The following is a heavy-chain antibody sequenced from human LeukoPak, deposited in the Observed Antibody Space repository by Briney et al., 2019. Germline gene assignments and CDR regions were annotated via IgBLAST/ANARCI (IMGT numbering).Heavy chain of an antibody. CDR3: TTHPEEWRFFDY. Sequence: RPGGPLRLSCGAAGFTAITAWIRWVRQAPGKGLELVGRIQRKADGGITDYAAPVKGRFTISSDDSKNTLHLQMNSLKTEATAVYYCTTHPEEWRFFDYWGQGALVTVSS. CDR2: IQRKADGGIT. J-gene: IGHJ4*02. V-gene: IGHV3-15*01. D-gene: IGHD1-14*01. CDR1: GFTAITAW.